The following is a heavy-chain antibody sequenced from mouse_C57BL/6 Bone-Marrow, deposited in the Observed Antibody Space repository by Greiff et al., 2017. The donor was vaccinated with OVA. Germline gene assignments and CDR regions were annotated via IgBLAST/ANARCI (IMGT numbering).Heavy chain of an antibody. V-gene: IGHV1-69*01. D-gene: IGHD2-1*01. J-gene: IGHJ4*01. Sequence: QVQLQQPGAELVMPGASVKLSCKASGYTFTSYWMPWVKQRPGQGLEWIGEIDPSDSYTNYNQKFKGKSTLTVDKSSSTAYMQLSSLTSEDSAVYYCARGKYGNYDYAMDYWGQGTSVTVSS. CDR1: GYTFTSYW. CDR3: ARGKYGNYDYAMDY. CDR2: IDPSDSYT.